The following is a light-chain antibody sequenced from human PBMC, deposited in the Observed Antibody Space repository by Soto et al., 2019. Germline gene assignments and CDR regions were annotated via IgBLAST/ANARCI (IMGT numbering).Light chain of an antibody. V-gene: IGKV3-15*01. CDR2: GAS. CDR3: QQYNTWLWK. CDR1: QSINAH. Sequence: EVVMTQSPATLSVSAGERVTLSCRASQSINAHLAWYQQKPGQAPRLLIHGASTRATGIPARFSGSGFGTEFILTISSLQSEDFAVYYCQQYNTWLWKFGQGTKVEIQ. J-gene: IGKJ1*01.